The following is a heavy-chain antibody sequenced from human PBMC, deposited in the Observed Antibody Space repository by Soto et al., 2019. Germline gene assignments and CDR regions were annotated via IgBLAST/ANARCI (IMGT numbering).Heavy chain of an antibody. J-gene: IGHJ6*02. D-gene: IGHD6-19*01. CDR1: GFTVSSNY. V-gene: IGHV3-53*01. CDR3: ATSTVAGTPYYYGMDV. Sequence: GPLRLSCAASGFTVSSNYMSWVRQAPGKGLEWVSVIYSGGSTYYADSVKGRFTISRDNSKNTLYLQMNSLRAEDTAVYYCATSTVAGTPYYYGMDVWGQGTTVTVSS. CDR2: IYSGGST.